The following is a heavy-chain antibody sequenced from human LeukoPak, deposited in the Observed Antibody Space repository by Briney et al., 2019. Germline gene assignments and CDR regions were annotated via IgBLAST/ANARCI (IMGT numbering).Heavy chain of an antibody. CDR3: ARVDCSGDECYSEDH. J-gene: IGHJ4*02. Sequence: GASVKVSCKASGYTFTSYYMHWVRQAPGQGLEWMGIINPSGGSTSYAQKFHDRVSLTRDTSTRTAYMALRRLRSDDTAVYYCARVDCSGDECYSEDHWGQGTLVTISS. D-gene: IGHD2-15*01. V-gene: IGHV1-46*01. CDR1: GYTFTSYY. CDR2: INPSGGST.